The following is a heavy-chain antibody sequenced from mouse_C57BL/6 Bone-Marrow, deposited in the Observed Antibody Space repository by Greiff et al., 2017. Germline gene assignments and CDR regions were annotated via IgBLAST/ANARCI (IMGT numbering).Heavy chain of an antibody. Sequence: VQLQQSGPELVKPGASVKISCKASGYSFTDYNMNWVKQSNGKSLEWIGVINPNDGTTSYNQKFKGKATLTVDKASSTAYMTLNSLTSEDSAVYYCARRGIDCDGRGYVYYWGQGTTLTVSS. J-gene: IGHJ2*01. CDR2: INPNDGTT. V-gene: IGHV1-39*01. CDR3: ARRGIDCDGRGYVYY. D-gene: IGHD2-4*01. CDR1: GYSFTDYN.